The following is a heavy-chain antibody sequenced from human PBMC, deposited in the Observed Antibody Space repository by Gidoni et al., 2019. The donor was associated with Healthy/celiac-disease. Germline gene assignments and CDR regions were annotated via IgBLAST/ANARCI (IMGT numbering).Heavy chain of an antibody. J-gene: IGHJ6*03. Sequence: EVQLVESGGGLVKPGGSLRLSCAASGFTFSSYSMNWVRQAPGKGLECVAFISSSSSYIYYADSVKGRFTISRDNAKNSLYLQMNSLRAEDTAVYYCARVRFWSGYYTPTYYYYYYMDVWGKGTTVTVSS. CDR1: GFTFSSYS. V-gene: IGHV3-21*05. CDR2: ISSSSSYI. CDR3: ARVRFWSGYYTPTYYYYYYMDV. D-gene: IGHD3-3*01.